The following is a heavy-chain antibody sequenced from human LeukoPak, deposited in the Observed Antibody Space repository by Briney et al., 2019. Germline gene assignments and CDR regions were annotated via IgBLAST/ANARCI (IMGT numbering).Heavy chain of an antibody. CDR3: ARYVLRFLEWLPGNWFDP. V-gene: IGHV4-61*02. CDR1: GGSISSGSYY. J-gene: IGHJ5*02. CDR2: IYTSGST. D-gene: IGHD3-3*01. Sequence: PSETLSLTCTVSGGSISSGSYYWSWIRQPAGKGLEWIGRIYTSGSTNYNPSLKSRVTISVDTSKNQFSLKLSSVTAADTAVYYCARYVLRFLEWLPGNWFDPWGQGTLVTVSS.